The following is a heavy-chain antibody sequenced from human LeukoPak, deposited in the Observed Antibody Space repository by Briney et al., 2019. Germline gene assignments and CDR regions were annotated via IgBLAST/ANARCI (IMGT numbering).Heavy chain of an antibody. D-gene: IGHD3-22*01. J-gene: IGHJ4*02. Sequence: GRSLRLSCAASGFTFSSYGMHWVRQAPGKGLEWVAVISYDGSNKYYADSVKGRFTISRDNSKNTLYLQMNSLRAEDTAVYYCARPFHYYDSSGYPLSYWGQGTLVTVSS. V-gene: IGHV3-30*03. CDR1: GFTFSSYG. CDR3: ARPFHYYDSSGYPLSY. CDR2: ISYDGSNK.